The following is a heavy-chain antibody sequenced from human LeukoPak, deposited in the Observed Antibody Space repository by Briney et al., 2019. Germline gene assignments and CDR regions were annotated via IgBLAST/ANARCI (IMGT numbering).Heavy chain of an antibody. J-gene: IGHJ4*02. D-gene: IGHD3-22*01. CDR2: ISSSSSTI. V-gene: IGHV3-48*01. CDR1: GFTFSSYS. Sequence: GGSLRLSCAASGFTFSSYSMNWVRQAPGKGLEWVSYISSSSSTIYYADSVKGRFTISRDNSKNTLYLQMNNLRAEDTAIYYCAKDCSSGYYYFDYWGQGTLVTVSS. CDR3: AKDCSSGYYYFDY.